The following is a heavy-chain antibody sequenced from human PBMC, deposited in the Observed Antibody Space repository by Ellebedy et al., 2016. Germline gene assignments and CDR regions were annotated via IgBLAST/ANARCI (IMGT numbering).Heavy chain of an antibody. V-gene: IGHV1-2*02. D-gene: IGHD4-17*01. CDR2: INPHSGGA. Sequence: ASVKVSXXASGYTFTGYYMHWVRQAPGQGLEWMGWINPHSGGADYAQNFRGRVSMTRDTSLSAAYMELSRLRSDDTAVYYCANLQTVTQHGMDVWGQGTTVTVSS. CDR1: GYTFTGYY. J-gene: IGHJ6*02. CDR3: ANLQTVTQHGMDV.